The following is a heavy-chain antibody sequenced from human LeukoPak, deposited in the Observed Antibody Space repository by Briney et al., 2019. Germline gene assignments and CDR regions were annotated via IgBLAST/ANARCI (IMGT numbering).Heavy chain of an antibody. D-gene: IGHD2-15*01. CDR2: ISSISSYI. V-gene: IGHV3-21*01. CDR1: GVTFSSYS. J-gene: IGHJ6*03. CDR3: ARDPGYCSGGSCQYYYYYYMDV. Sequence: PGGSLRLSCAASGVTFSSYSMNWVRQAPGKGLEWVSSISSISSYIYYADSVKGRFSISRDNAKNSLYLQMNSLRAEDTAVYYCARDPGYCSGGSCQYYYYYYMDVWGKGTTVTVSS.